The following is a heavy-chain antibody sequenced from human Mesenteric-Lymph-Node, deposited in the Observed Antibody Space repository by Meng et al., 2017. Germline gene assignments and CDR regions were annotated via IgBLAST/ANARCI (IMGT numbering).Heavy chain of an antibody. D-gene: IGHD2-8*01. Sequence: GESLKISCAASGFTFTTYWMHWVRQAPGKGLVWVSRINSDGTTANYADSVKGRFTISRDNAKNSLYLQMNSLRAEDTAVYYCAKYQKLGSCTNGICPLDSWGQGTLVTVSS. CDR3: AKYQKLGSCTNGICPLDS. CDR2: INSDGTTA. V-gene: IGHV3-74*01. CDR1: GFTFTTYW. J-gene: IGHJ4*02.